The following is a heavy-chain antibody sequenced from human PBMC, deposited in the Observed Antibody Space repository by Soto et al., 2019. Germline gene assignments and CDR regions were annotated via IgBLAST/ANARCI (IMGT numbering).Heavy chain of an antibody. V-gene: IGHV1-69*13. CDR1: GGTFSSYA. CDR2: IIPIFGTA. J-gene: IGHJ6*02. CDR3: ARDSIPGYGDYGGGYYYYGMDV. D-gene: IGHD4-17*01. Sequence: GASVKVSCKASGGTFSSYASSWVRQAPGQGLEWMGGIIPIFGTANYAQKFQGRVTITADESTSTAYMELSSLRSEDTAVYYCARDSIPGYGDYGGGYYYYGMDVWGQGTTVTVSS.